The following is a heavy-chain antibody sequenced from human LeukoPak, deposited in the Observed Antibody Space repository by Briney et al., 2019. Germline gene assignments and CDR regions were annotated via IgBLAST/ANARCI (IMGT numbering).Heavy chain of an antibody. CDR2: VIPIFGTA. V-gene: IGHV1-69*05. J-gene: IGHJ3*02. D-gene: IGHD2-15*01. Sequence: GASVKVSCKASGGTFSSYAISWVRQAPGQGLEWMGGVIPIFGTANYAQKFQGRVTITTDESTSTAYMELSSLRSEDTAVYYCAREPQIAVVVAATGIGAFDIWGQGTMVTVSS. CDR1: GGTFSSYA. CDR3: AREPQIAVVVAATGIGAFDI.